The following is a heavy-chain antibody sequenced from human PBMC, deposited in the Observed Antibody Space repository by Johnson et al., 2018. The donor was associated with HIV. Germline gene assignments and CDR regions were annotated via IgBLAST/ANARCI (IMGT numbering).Heavy chain of an antibody. D-gene: IGHD6-19*01. V-gene: IGHV3-33*06. Sequence: ESGGGVVQPGRSLRLSCAASGFTFSSYAMHWVRQAPGQGLEWVAVIWYDGSSKYYADSVKGRFTMSRDNSKNSLYVQMNSLRPEDTAFYYCAKDDKVGVWYSDAFDVWGQGTMVTVSS. CDR3: AKDDKVGVWYSDAFDV. CDR2: IWYDGSSK. CDR1: GFTFSSYA. J-gene: IGHJ3*01.